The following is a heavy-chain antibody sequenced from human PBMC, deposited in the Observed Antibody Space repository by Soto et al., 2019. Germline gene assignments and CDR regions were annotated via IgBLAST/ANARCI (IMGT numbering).Heavy chain of an antibody. CDR1: GYSFTSYW. D-gene: IGHD6-13*01. CDR3: ARHDSSSRGYYYYYGMDV. CDR2: IDPSDSYT. Sequence: GESLKISCKGSGYSFTSYWISWVRQMPGKGLEWMGRIDPSDSYTNYSPSFQGHVTISADKSISTAYLQWSSLKASDTAMYYCARHDSSSRGYYYYYGMDVWGQGTTVTVSS. V-gene: IGHV5-10-1*01. J-gene: IGHJ6*02.